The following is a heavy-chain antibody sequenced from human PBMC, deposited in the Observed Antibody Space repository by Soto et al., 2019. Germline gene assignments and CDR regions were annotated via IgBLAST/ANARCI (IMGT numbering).Heavy chain of an antibody. CDR2: IYYSGST. CDR3: TRLGDYIWGSYRPNWFDP. J-gene: IGHJ5*02. Sequence: QLQLQESGPGLVKPSETLSLTCTVSGGSISSSSYYWGWIRQPPGKGLEWIGSIYYSGSTYYNPSLKSRVTITLDTSKNQFSLKLSSVTAADTAVYYCTRLGDYIWGSYRPNWFDPWGQGTLVTVSS. V-gene: IGHV4-39*01. D-gene: IGHD3-16*02. CDR1: GGSISSSSYY.